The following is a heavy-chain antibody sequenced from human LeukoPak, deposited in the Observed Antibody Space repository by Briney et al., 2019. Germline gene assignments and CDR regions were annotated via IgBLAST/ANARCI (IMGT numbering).Heavy chain of an antibody. CDR2: INPNSGGT. CDR1: GYTFTGYY. V-gene: IGHV1-2*02. Sequence: ASVKVSCKASGYTFTGYYMHWVRQAPGQGLEWMGWINPNSGGTNYAQKFQGRVTMTRDTSISTAYMELSRLRSDDTAVYYCAREPRRIAAAGTLDYWGQGTLVTVSS. CDR3: AREPRRIAAAGTLDY. J-gene: IGHJ4*02. D-gene: IGHD6-13*01.